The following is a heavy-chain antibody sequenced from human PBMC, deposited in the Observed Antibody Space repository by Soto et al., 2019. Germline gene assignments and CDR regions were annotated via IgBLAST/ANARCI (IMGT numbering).Heavy chain of an antibody. Sequence: QGAPPESGPGMVKPLDNLFLTCHVLGGPNTRYYWDLVRQPPGKGLEWIGYIYYSGSTHFNPSLKSRVTISVDTSKNQFSLKLSSVTAADTAVYYCARHHDSWGQGTLVTVSS. CDR2: IYYSGST. CDR3: ARHHDS. V-gene: IGHV4-59*08. CDR1: GGPNTRYY. J-gene: IGHJ4*02.